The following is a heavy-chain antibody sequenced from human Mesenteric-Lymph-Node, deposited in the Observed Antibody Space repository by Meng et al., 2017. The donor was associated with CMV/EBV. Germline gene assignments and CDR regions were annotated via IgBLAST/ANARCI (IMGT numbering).Heavy chain of an antibody. CDR2: IGYDGTTK. J-gene: IGHJ5*01. V-gene: IGHV3-30*02. D-gene: IGHD3-3*01. CDR3: AKDPHELWSGKNWFDS. CDR1: GFSFSSYG. Sequence: GFSFSSYGMHWVRQAAGKGLEWLALIGYDGTTKKYGDSVKGRIIISRDNSKNAVYLQMYSLSPDDTAIYHCAKDPHELWSGKNWFDSWGQGTLVTVSS.